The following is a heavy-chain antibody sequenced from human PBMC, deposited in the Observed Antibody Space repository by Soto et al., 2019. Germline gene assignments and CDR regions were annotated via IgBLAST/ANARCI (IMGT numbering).Heavy chain of an antibody. D-gene: IGHD5-12*01. V-gene: IGHV3-48*03. CDR1: GFTFRSYE. CDR2: ISSSSDFI. J-gene: IGHJ5*02. CDR3: ARGANGIDRLDH. Sequence: EVHLVESGGGLVQAGGSLRLSCEVSGFTFRSYEMHWVRQAPGKGLEWLSYISSSSDFIYYSESVKGRFTISRDNANNSLDLQMNSLRAADTAIYYCARGANGIDRLDHWGQGAPVTVSS.